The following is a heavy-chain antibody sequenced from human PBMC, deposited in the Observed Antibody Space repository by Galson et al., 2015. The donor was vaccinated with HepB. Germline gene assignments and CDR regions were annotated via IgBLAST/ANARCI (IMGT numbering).Heavy chain of an antibody. D-gene: IGHD2-15*01. J-gene: IGHJ6*02. CDR3: ARVAGTIYYYGMDA. Sequence: CAISGDSVSSNSAAWYWIRQSPSRGLEWLGRTYYRAKWYNDYAVSLRGRITINSDTSKNQFSLHLNFVTPEDTAVYYCARVAGTIYYYGMDAWGQGTTVTVSS. V-gene: IGHV6-1*01. CDR2: TYYRAKWYN. CDR1: GDSVSSNSAA.